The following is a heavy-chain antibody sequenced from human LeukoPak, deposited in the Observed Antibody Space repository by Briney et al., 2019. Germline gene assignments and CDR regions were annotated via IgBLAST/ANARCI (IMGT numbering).Heavy chain of an antibody. CDR3: AKDILATVTTDWYFDL. V-gene: IGHV3-20*04. J-gene: IGHJ2*01. CDR1: GFTFDDYG. Sequence: GGSLRLSCAASGFTFDDYGMSWVRHAPGKGLEWVSGINWNGGSTGYADSVKGRFTISRDNAKNSLYLQMNSLRAEDTALYYCAKDILATVTTDWYFDLWGRGTLVTVSS. CDR2: INWNGGST. D-gene: IGHD4-17*01.